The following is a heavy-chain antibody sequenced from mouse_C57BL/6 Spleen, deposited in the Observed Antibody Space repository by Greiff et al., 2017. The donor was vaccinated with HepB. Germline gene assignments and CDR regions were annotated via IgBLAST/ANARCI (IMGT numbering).Heavy chain of an antibody. Sequence: VQLQQSGAELVKPGASVKMSCKASGYTFTSYWITWVKQRPGQGLEWIGDIYPGSGSTNYNEKFKSKATLTVDTSSSTAYMQLSSLTSEDSAVYYCALYYYGYAMDYWGQGTSVTVSS. J-gene: IGHJ4*01. V-gene: IGHV1-55*01. D-gene: IGHD1-1*01. CDR2: IYPGSGST. CDR1: GYTFTSYW. CDR3: ALYYYGYAMDY.